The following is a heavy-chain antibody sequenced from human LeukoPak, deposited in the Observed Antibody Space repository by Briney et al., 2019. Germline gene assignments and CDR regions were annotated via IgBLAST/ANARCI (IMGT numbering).Heavy chain of an antibody. Sequence: SETLSLTCAVYGGSFSGYYWSWIRQPPGKGLEWIGEVNHSGSTNYNPSLKSRVTISVDTSKNQFSLKLSSVTAADTAVYYCARARYSSSWYRRYFDYWGQGTLVTVSS. D-gene: IGHD6-13*01. V-gene: IGHV4-34*01. CDR1: GGSFSGYY. CDR3: ARARYSSSWYRRYFDY. J-gene: IGHJ4*02. CDR2: VNHSGST.